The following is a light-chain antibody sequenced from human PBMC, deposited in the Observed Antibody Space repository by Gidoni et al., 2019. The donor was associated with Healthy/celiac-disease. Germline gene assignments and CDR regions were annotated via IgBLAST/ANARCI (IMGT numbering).Light chain of an antibody. CDR1: QSVSSSY. CDR2: GAS. V-gene: IGKV3-20*01. Sequence: EIVLTQSPGTLSLSPGERATLSCRASQSVSSSYLAWYLQKPGQAPRLLIYGASSRATGLPDRFSGSGSGTDFTLTISRLEPEDFAVYYCQQYGSSPPYTFGQGTKLEIK. CDR3: QQYGSSPPYT. J-gene: IGKJ2*01.